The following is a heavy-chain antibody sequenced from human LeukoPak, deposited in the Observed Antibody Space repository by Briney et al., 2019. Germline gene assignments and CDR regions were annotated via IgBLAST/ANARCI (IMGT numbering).Heavy chain of an antibody. D-gene: IGHD1-14*01. Sequence: GGCLRLSCTASGFTFSNAGMSWVRLAPGKGLEYIGRIKSKTDGGTIEYAAPVKGRFTISRDDSKNTLYLQMNSLKTEDTAVYYCQNHFYYWGQGTLVTVSS. J-gene: IGHJ4*02. CDR3: QNHFYY. V-gene: IGHV3-15*01. CDR2: IKSKTDGGTI. CDR1: GFTFSNAG.